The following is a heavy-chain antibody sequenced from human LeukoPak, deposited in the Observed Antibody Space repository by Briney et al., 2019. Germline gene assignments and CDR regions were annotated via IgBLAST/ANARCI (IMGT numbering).Heavy chain of an antibody. D-gene: IGHD5-24*01. V-gene: IGHV3-74*01. CDR2: INSDGSST. CDR3: ARDGAGYSFDY. CDR1: GFTFSSYW. Sequence: VGSLRLSCAASGFTFSSYWMHWVRQAPGKGLVWVSRINSDGSSTSYADSVKGRFTISRDNAKNTLYLQMNSLRAEDTAVYYCARDGAGYSFDYWGQGTLVTVSS. J-gene: IGHJ4*02.